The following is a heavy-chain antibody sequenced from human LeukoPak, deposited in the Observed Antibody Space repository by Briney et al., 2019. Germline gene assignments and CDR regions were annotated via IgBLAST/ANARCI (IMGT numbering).Heavy chain of an antibody. CDR2: VSSHGKDG. D-gene: IGHD5-24*01. Sequence: PGGSLRLSCAVSVFTFSNYAMHWVRQPPGKGLEWVAVVSSHGKDGYYAGSVRGRFTISRDNSKNTLYLQIDSLRLEDTAIYYCTRDAYNFNDFDYWGQGTLVTVSS. CDR1: VFTFSNYA. V-gene: IGHV3-30*17. CDR3: TRDAYNFNDFDY. J-gene: IGHJ4*02.